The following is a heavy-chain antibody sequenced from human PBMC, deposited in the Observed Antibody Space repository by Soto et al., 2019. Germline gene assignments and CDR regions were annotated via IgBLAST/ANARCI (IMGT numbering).Heavy chain of an antibody. CDR3: ARLGHPVH. Sequence: QVQLVQSGAEVKKPGSSVKVSCTDAGGSLRNSVISWVRQAPAQRLEWMGGVIPILGTANYAQKFQGRVTMTADEATSTAYMDLSSLSPDDTAVYYCARLGHPVHWGPGTLVIVSS. J-gene: IGHJ4*02. V-gene: IGHV1-69*01. CDR1: GGSLRNSV. CDR2: VIPILGTA.